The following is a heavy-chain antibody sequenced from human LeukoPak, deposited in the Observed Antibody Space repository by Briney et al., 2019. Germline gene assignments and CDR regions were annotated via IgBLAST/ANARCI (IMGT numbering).Heavy chain of an antibody. V-gene: IGHV4-34*01. Sequence: SETLSLTCAVYGGSFSGYYWSWIRQPPGKGLEWIGEINHSGSTNYNPSLKSRVTISVDTSKNQFSLKLSSVTAADTAVYFCARHYPHMDYTGWRQGWFDSWGQGTLVTVSS. D-gene: IGHD2-8*02. CDR1: GGSFSGYY. J-gene: IGHJ5*01. CDR2: INHSGST. CDR3: ARHYPHMDYTGWRQGWFDS.